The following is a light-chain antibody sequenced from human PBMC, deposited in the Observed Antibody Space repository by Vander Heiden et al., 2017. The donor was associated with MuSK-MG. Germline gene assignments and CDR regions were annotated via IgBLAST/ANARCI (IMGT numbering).Light chain of an antibody. CDR1: TSDVGGSNY. CDR2: DVS. Sequence: QSALTQPASVSRSPGQSITISCTGTTSDVGGSNYVSWYQQHPRKAPKLMIYDVSNRPSVVSNRFSGSKSGNTASLTISGLQAEDEADYYCSSYTSSSTLFGGGTKLTVL. V-gene: IGLV2-14*01. CDR3: SSYTSSSTL. J-gene: IGLJ2*01.